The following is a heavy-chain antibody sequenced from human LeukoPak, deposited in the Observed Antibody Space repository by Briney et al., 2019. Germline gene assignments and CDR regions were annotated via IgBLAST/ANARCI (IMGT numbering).Heavy chain of an antibody. V-gene: IGHV3-7*01. D-gene: IGHD3-3*01. Sequence: PGGSLRLSCAASGFTFSSYWMSWVRQAPGKGLEWVANTKEDGSEKYYVDSVKGRFTISRDNAKNSLYLQMNSLRAEDTAVYYCASSRITIFGVVMENDAFDIWGQGTMVTVSS. CDR1: GFTFSSYW. CDR2: TKEDGSEK. CDR3: ASSRITIFGVVMENDAFDI. J-gene: IGHJ3*02.